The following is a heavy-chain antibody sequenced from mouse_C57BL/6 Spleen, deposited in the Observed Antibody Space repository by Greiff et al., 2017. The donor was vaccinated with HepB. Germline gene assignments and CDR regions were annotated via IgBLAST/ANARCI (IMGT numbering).Heavy chain of an antibody. V-gene: IGHV1-55*01. J-gene: IGHJ2*01. CDR1: GYTFTSYW. CDR2: IYPGSGST. CDR3: ARGITTVVATTGDY. Sequence: QVQLQQPGAELVKPGASVKMSCKASGYTFTSYWITWVKQRPGQGLEWIGDIYPGSGSTNYNEKFKSKATLTVDTSSSTAYMQLSSLTSEDSAVYYCARGITTVVATTGDYWGQGTTLTVSS. D-gene: IGHD1-1*01.